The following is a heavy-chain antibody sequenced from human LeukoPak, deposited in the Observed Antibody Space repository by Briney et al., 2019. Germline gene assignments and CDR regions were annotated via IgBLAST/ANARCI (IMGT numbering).Heavy chain of an antibody. CDR1: GFTFSSYS. CDR3: ARHLYSSEYYFDY. Sequence: PGGSLRLSCAASGFTFSSYSMNWVRQAPGKGREWVSSISSSSSYIYYADSVKGRFTISRDNAKNSLYLQMNSLRAEDTAVYYCARHLYSSEYYFDYWGQGTLVTVSS. CDR2: ISSSSSYI. D-gene: IGHD5-18*01. J-gene: IGHJ4*02. V-gene: IGHV3-21*01.